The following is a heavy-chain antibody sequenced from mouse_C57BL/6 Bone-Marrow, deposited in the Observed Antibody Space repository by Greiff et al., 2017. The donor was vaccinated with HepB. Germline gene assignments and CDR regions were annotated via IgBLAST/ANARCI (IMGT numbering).Heavy chain of an antibody. CDR1: GFTFSDYY. V-gene: IGHV5-12*01. Sequence: DVHLVESGGGLVQPGGSLKLSCAASGFTFSDYYMYWVRQTPEKRLEWVAYISNGGGSTYYPDTVKGRFTISRDNAKNTLYLQMSRLKSEDTAMYYCARQRDGSSSHFDYWGQGTTLTVSS. CDR2: ISNGGGST. CDR3: ARQRDGSSSHFDY. J-gene: IGHJ2*01. D-gene: IGHD1-1*01.